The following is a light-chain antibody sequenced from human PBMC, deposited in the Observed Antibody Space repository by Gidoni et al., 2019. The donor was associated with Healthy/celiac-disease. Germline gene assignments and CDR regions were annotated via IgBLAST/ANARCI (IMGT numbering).Light chain of an antibody. J-gene: IGKJ1*01. CDR1: QSVSSN. Sequence: DIVMPQSPATLSVSPGERATLSCRASQSVSSNLAWYQQKPGQAPRLLIYGASTRATGSPARFSGSGSGTEFTLTISSLQSEDFAVYYCQQYNNWPRTFGQGTKVEIK. CDR3: QQYNNWPRT. V-gene: IGKV3-15*01. CDR2: GAS.